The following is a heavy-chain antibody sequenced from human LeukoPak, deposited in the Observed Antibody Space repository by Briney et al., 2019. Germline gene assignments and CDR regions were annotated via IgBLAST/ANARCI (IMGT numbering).Heavy chain of an antibody. J-gene: IGHJ4*02. CDR2: LYSGGYT. D-gene: IGHD6-13*01. V-gene: IGHV3-53*01. CDR1: GFTVSSNY. CDR3: AKSPGSWKFDD. Sequence: GGSLRLSCAASGFTVSSNYMSWVRQAPGKGLEWVSVLYSGGYTYYADSVKGRFAISRDNSKNTLYLQMNSLRAEDTAVYYCAKSPGSWKFDDWGQGTLVTVSS.